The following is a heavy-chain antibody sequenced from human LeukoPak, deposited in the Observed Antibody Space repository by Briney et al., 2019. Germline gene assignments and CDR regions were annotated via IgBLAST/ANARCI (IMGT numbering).Heavy chain of an antibody. V-gene: IGHV4-61*02. CDR2: IYTSGST. CDR1: GGSMWRGNYY. J-gene: IGHJ4*02. Sequence: ASETLSLTCTVSGGSMWRGNYYWNWIRQPAGKGLEWFGRIYTSGSTKYNLPRKSRVIMSLDPSKNQLSLKLSSVNAADTAVYYCTRASGFYDSGGYYSGFDCWGQGALVTVSS. D-gene: IGHD3-22*01. CDR3: TRASGFYDSGGYYSGFDC.